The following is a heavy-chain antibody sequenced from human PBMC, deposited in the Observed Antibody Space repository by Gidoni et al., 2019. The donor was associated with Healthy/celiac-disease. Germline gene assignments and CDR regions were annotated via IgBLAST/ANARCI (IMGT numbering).Heavy chain of an antibody. CDR1: GFTFSSFG. CDR2: ISYDGSNK. J-gene: IGHJ4*02. Sequence: QVQLVESGGGVVQPGRSLRLSCAASGFTFSSFGMHWVRQAPDKGLEWVALISYDGSNKHYAESVKGRFTISRDNSKNMLHLQMNSLRAEDTAVYYCAKGPYDFWSGYRGYYFDYWGQGTLVTVSS. D-gene: IGHD3-3*01. V-gene: IGHV3-30*18. CDR3: AKGPYDFWSGYRGYYFDY.